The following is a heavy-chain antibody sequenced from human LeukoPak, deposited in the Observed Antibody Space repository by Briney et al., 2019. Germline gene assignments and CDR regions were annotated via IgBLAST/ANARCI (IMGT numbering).Heavy chain of an antibody. J-gene: IGHJ3*01. Sequence: PSETLSLTCTVSGGSISSYYWSWIRQPPGKGLEWIGYIYHSGSTYYNPSLKSRVTISVDRSKNQFSLKLSSVTAADTAVYYCARVSKVGYCSGGSCYSDWGQGTMVTVSS. CDR3: ARVSKVGYCSGGSCYSD. V-gene: IGHV4-59*12. CDR1: GGSISSYY. D-gene: IGHD2-15*01. CDR2: IYHSGST.